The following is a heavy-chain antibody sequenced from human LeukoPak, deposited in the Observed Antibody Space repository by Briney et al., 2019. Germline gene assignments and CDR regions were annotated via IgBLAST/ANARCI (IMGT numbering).Heavy chain of an antibody. Sequence: GGSLRLSCEASGFSFSSYNMDWVRQTPGKGLEWISSITTSSSYTFYADSVKGRFTISRDNAKNSLYLQMNSLRAEDTAVYYCARRGYSSGWNRFDYWGQGTLVTVSS. CDR2: ITTSSSYT. CDR1: GFSFSSYN. J-gene: IGHJ4*02. V-gene: IGHV3-21*01. CDR3: ARRGYSSGWNRFDY. D-gene: IGHD6-25*01.